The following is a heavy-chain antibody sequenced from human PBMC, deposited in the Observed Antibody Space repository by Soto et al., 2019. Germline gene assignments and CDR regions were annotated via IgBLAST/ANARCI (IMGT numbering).Heavy chain of an antibody. V-gene: IGHV1-18*01. CDR2: ISGFNDDT. CDR3: ARSGSYYPARKWFGP. CDR1: GYTFTSYG. Sequence: QLVQSGVEMKNPGASVKVSCKASGYTFTSYGISWVRQAPGQGLEWMGWISGFNDDTNHAQKFQGRVTVTKDTSTSTAYMELRSLKSDDTAMYYCARSGSYYPARKWFGPWGQGTLVSVSS. D-gene: IGHD3-10*01. J-gene: IGHJ5*02.